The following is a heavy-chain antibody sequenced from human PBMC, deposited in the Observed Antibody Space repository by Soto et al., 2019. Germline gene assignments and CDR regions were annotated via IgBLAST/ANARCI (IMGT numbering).Heavy chain of an antibody. J-gene: IGHJ4*02. CDR2: IYYSGTT. Sequence: QVQLQESGPGLVKPSQTLSLTCTVSGGSITNANYFWSWIRQPPGKGLEWVASIYYSGTTYYNPSLKSRLSILLDTSKNQFSLELTSVTAADTAIYYCARVPSGDYVDFWGQGTLCTVSA. V-gene: IGHV4-30-4*01. CDR3: ARVPSGDYVDF. D-gene: IGHD3-10*01. CDR1: GGSITNANYF.